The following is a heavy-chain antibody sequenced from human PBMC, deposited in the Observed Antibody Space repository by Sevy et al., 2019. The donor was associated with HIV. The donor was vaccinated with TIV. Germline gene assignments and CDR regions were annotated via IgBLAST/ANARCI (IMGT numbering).Heavy chain of an antibody. CDR2: INPSSGGT. J-gene: IGHJ5*02. CDR1: GYTFTYYY. Sequence: ASVKVSCETSGYTFTYYYIHWVRQAPGQGLEWMGWINPSSGGTQYDQKFQGRVSVPSDTSRRTSYMELRRLRSDDTALYYCARQVDNWFDPWGQGTPVTVSS. V-gene: IGHV1-2*02. CDR3: ARQVDNWFDP. D-gene: IGHD2-15*01.